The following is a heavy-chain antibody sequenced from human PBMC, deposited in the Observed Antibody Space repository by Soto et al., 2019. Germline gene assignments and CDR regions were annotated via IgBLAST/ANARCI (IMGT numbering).Heavy chain of an antibody. CDR2: IKSKTDGGTT. V-gene: IGHV3-15*01. CDR3: TTDGPLRGYGSSTSCYDAFDI. J-gene: IGHJ3*02. Sequence: GGSLRLSCAASGFTFSNAWMSWVRQAPGKGLEWVGRIKSKTDGGTTDYAAPVKGRFTISRDDSKNTLYLQMNSLKTEDTAVYYCTTDGPLRGYGSSTSCYDAFDIWGQGTMVTISS. D-gene: IGHD2-2*03. CDR1: GFTFSNAW.